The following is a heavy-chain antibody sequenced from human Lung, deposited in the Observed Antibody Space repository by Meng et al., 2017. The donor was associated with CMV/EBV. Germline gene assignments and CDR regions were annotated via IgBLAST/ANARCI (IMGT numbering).Heavy chain of an antibody. D-gene: IGHD5-12*01. Sequence: SCAASGFTFSSYWMHWVRQAPGKGLVWVSRINSDGSSTSYADSVKGRFTISRDNAKNTLYLQMNSLRAEDTAVYYCARERFLSGYSGYDAGGWFDPWGQGXLVTVSS. J-gene: IGHJ5*02. CDR1: GFTFSSYW. CDR2: INSDGSST. CDR3: ARERFLSGYSGYDAGGWFDP. V-gene: IGHV3-74*01.